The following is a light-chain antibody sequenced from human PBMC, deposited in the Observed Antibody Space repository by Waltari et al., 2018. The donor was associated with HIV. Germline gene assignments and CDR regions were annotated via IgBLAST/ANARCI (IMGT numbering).Light chain of an antibody. CDR2: EVN. CDR3: SLYTGTTNVL. V-gene: IGLV2-18*01. J-gene: IGLJ2*01. CDR1: IRDVGSHNR. Sequence: HSALTQPPSVSGSPGQSVSISCPGRIRDVGSHNRVSWYQQPPGPAPKLIIYEVNNRPSGVPDRVSGAQSGKTASLTISGLQAEDEADYYCSLYTGTTNVLFGGGTKLTVL.